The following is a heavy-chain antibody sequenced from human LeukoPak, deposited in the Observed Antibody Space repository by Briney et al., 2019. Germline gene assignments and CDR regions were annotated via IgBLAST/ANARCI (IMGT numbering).Heavy chain of an antibody. CDR2: IYHSGST. CDR3: ARGLAYCGGDCYSVGFAY. Sequence: SETLSLTCTVSGYSISSGYYWGWIRQPPGKGLEWIGSIYHSGSTYYNPSLKIRVTISVDTSKHQFSLKLSSVTAADTAVYYCARGLAYCGGDCYSVGFAYWGQGTLVTVSS. J-gene: IGHJ4*02. D-gene: IGHD2-21*02. CDR1: GYSISSGYY. V-gene: IGHV4-38-2*02.